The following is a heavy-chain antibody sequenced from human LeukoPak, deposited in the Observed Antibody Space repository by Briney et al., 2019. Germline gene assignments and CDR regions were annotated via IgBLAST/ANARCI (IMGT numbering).Heavy chain of an antibody. CDR2: IRYDGSNK. D-gene: IGHD6-19*01. CDR3: AKGLEQWLARGAFDI. Sequence: GGSLRLSCAASGFTFSSYGMHWVRQAPGKGLEWVAFIRYDGSNKYYADSVKGRFTISRDNSKYTLYLQMNSLRAEDTAVYYCAKGLEQWLARGAFDIWGQGTMVTVSS. J-gene: IGHJ3*02. CDR1: GFTFSSYG. V-gene: IGHV3-30*02.